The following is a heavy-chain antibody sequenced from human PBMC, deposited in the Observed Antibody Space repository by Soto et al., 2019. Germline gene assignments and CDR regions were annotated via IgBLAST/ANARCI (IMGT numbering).Heavy chain of an antibody. CDR2: INYSGST. D-gene: IGHD2-2*01. CDR3: ARHPPAASRTDPYYYYMDV. CDR1: GGSFSGYY. Sequence: ASETLSLTCAFYGGSFSGYYWSWIRQPPGKGLEWIGYINYSGSTNYNPSLKSRVTISVDTSKNQFSLKLSSVTAADTAVYYCARHPPAASRTDPYYYYMDVWGKGTTVTVSS. V-gene: IGHV4-59*08. J-gene: IGHJ6*03.